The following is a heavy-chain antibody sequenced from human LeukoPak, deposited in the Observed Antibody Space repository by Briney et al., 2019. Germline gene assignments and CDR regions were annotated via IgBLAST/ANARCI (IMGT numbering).Heavy chain of an antibody. CDR2: ISDSGST. Sequence: PSETLSLTCRVAGVSISSYYWGWVRQPPGKGPEWIGYISDSGSTSYNPSLKRRVTISVDTSKNQFSLKLSSVTAADTAVYYCANTMYYYGLDVWGQGTTVTVSS. D-gene: IGHD3-10*01. CDR3: ANTMYYYGLDV. CDR1: GVSISSYY. V-gene: IGHV4-59*01. J-gene: IGHJ6*02.